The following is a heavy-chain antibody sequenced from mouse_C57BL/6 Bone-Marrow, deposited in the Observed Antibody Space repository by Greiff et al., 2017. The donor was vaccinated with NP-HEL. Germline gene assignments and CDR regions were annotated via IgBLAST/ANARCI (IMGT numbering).Heavy chain of an antibody. CDR3: ARDLHGSSYWGWFAY. D-gene: IGHD1-1*01. J-gene: IGHJ3*01. CDR2: IDPSDSET. CDR1: GYTFTSYW. V-gene: IGHV1-52*01. Sequence: VQLQQPGAELVRPGSSVKLSCKASGYTFTSYWMHWVKQRPIQGLEWIGNIDPSDSETHYNQKFKDKATLTVDKSSCTAYMQRSSLKSENSSVYYCARDLHGSSYWGWFAYWGRGTLVTVSA.